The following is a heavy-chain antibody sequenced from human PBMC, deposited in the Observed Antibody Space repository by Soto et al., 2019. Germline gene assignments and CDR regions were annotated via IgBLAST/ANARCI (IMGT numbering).Heavy chain of an antibody. CDR2: INHSGGA. D-gene: IGHD6-19*01. J-gene: IGHJ5*02. CDR3: ARGDETTVARYWFDL. V-gene: IGHV4-34*02. CDR1: GGSFSDFW. Sequence: QVQVEQWGARLVKPSETLSLSCAFYGGSFSDFWWNWIRQTPEKGLEWIGEINHSGGANYNPSLKSRVTMSVYTSEKMLSLKLRSVTAADTALYYCARGDETTVARYWFDLWGPGTRVTVSS.